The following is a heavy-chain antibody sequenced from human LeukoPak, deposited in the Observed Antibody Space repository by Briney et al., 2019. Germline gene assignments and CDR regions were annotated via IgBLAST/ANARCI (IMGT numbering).Heavy chain of an antibody. D-gene: IGHD2-21*02. V-gene: IGHV3-30-3*01. J-gene: IGHJ4*02. CDR2: ISYDGSNK. Sequence: GGSLRLSCAASGFTFSSYAMHWVRQAPGKGLEWVAAISYDGSNKYYADSVKGRFTISRDNSKNTLYLQMNSLRAEDTAVYYCARELAYCGGDCYSYGYWGQGTLVTVSS. CDR1: GFTFSSYA. CDR3: ARELAYCGGDCYSYGY.